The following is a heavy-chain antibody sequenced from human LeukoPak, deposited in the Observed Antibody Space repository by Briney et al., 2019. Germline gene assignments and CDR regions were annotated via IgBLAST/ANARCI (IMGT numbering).Heavy chain of an antibody. CDR2: IYYSGST. Sequence: SETLSLTCTVSGGSISSYYWSWIRQPPGKGLEWIGYIYYSGSTNYNPSLKSRVTISVDTSKNQFSLKLSSVTAADTAVYYCARGLTNIVVVPAARGAFDIWGQGTMVTVSS. V-gene: IGHV4-59*01. CDR1: GGSISSYY. CDR3: ARGLTNIVVVPAARGAFDI. J-gene: IGHJ3*02. D-gene: IGHD2-2*01.